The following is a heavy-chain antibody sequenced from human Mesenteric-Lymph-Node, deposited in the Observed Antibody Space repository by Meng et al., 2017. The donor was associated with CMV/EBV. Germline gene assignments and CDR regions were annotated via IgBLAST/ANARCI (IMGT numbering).Heavy chain of an antibody. Sequence: GGSLRLSCAASGFTFSSYAMHWVRQAPGKGLEWVAVISYDGSNKYYADSVKGRFTISRDNAKKSLYLQMTSLRAEDTAVYYCTRGSSNTYYFGSGSYGGVYYYGMDVWGQGTAVTVSS. CDR3: TRGSSNTYYFGSGSYGGVYYYGMDV. J-gene: IGHJ6*02. D-gene: IGHD3-10*01. CDR1: GFTFSSYA. V-gene: IGHV3-30-3*01. CDR2: ISYDGSNK.